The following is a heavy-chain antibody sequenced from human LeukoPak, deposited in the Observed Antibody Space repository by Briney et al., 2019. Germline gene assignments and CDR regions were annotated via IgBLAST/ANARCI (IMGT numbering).Heavy chain of an antibody. CDR3: ARGVRRLWFGEPTGAFDI. V-gene: IGHV3-7*01. Sequence: PGGSLRLSCAASGFTFNIYWMSWVRQTPGKGLEWVANINQDGSEKYYVDSVKGRFTISRDNAKNSLYLQMNSLRAEDTAVYYCARGVRRLWFGEPTGAFDIWGQGTMVTVSS. CDR2: INQDGSEK. CDR1: GFTFNIYW. D-gene: IGHD3-10*01. J-gene: IGHJ3*02.